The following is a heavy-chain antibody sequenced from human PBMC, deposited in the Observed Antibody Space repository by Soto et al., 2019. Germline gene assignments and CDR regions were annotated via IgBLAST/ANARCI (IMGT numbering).Heavy chain of an antibody. CDR3: ARGGYYDNVWGKLSHYGLDV. D-gene: IGHD3-16*01. CDR2: ISPYNDQT. CDR1: GYTFIRYG. V-gene: IGHV1-18*01. Sequence: QVQLVQSASEVMEPGASVKVSCKASGYTFIRYGITWVRQAPGQRLEWMGWISPYNDQTIYAQKLQGRVTMTADTSTRTVYMQLRSLKSDDTAVYYCARGGYYDNVWGKLSHYGLDVWGQGTSVTVSS. J-gene: IGHJ6*02.